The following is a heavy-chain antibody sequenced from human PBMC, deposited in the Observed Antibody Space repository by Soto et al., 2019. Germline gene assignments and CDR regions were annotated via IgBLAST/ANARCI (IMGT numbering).Heavy chain of an antibody. D-gene: IGHD2-15*01. CDR1: GYAFTSYY. Sequence: ASVKVSWKAFGYAFTSYYMHLVRQAPGQGLEWMGIINPSGGSTSYAQKFQGRVTMTRDTSTSTVYMELSSLRSEDTAVYYCARDFGGTVGNAFDIWGQGTMVSVSS. CDR2: INPSGGST. J-gene: IGHJ3*02. CDR3: ARDFGGTVGNAFDI. V-gene: IGHV1-46*01.